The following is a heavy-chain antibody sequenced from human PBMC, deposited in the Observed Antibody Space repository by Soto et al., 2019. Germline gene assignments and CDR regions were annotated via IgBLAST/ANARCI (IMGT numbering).Heavy chain of an antibody. J-gene: IGHJ4*02. V-gene: IGHV4-59*04. Sequence: ASETLSLTCTVSGGSISSYYWSWIRQPPGKGLEWIGNIYYSENTYYNPSLKSRVTISVDTSKNQFSLRLTSVTAAGTAVYYCATHPPYGPLDHWGRGTLVTVSS. CDR1: GGSISSYY. CDR3: ATHPPYGPLDH. CDR2: IYYSENT. D-gene: IGHD4-17*01.